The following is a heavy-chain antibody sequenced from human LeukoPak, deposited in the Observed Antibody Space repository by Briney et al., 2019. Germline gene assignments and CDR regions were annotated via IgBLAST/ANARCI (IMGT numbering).Heavy chain of an antibody. CDR3: ARLCCSSTSCYRRYGGGFFDY. V-gene: IGHV4-39*01. CDR2: IYYSGST. D-gene: IGHD2-2*01. Sequence: PSETLSLTCTVSGGSISSSSYSWGWIRQPPGKGLEWIGSIYYSGSTYYNPSLKSRVTISVDTSKNQFSLKLSSVTAADTAVYYCARLCCSSTSCYRRYGGGFFDYWGQGTLVTVSS. CDR1: GGSISSSSYS. J-gene: IGHJ4*02.